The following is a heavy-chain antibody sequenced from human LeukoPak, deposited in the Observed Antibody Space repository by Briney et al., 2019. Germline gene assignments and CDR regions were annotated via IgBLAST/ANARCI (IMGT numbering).Heavy chain of an antibody. CDR1: GYTLTELS. Sequence: ASVKVSCKVSGYTLTELSMHWVRQAPGKGLEGMGGFDPEYGETIYAQKFQGRVTMTEDTSTDTAYMELSSLRSEDTAVYYCATSGENSSGYYHWGQGTLVTVSS. J-gene: IGHJ5*02. CDR3: ATSGENSSGYYH. D-gene: IGHD3-22*01. CDR2: FDPEYGET. V-gene: IGHV1-24*01.